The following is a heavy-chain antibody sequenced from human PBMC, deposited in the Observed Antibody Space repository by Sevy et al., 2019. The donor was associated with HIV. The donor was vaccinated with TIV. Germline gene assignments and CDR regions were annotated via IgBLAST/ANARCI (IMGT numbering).Heavy chain of an antibody. CDR3: AKGLEYYYDSSGYYYLESYFDY. CDR1: GFSFDSYG. J-gene: IGHJ4*02. Sequence: GGSLRLSCAVSGFSFDSYGMTWVRQAPGKGLEWVSLISWDGGSTYYADSVKGRFTISRDNSKNSLYLQMNSLRTEDTALYYCAKGLEYYYDSSGYYYLESYFDYWGQGTLVTVSS. D-gene: IGHD3-22*01. CDR2: ISWDGGST. V-gene: IGHV3-43*02.